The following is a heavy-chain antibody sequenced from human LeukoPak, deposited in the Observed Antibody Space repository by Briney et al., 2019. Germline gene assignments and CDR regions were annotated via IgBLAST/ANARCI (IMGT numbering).Heavy chain of an antibody. CDR2: ISGSGGST. Sequence: GGSLRLSCAASGFTFSSYAMSWVRQAPGKGLEWVSGISGSGGSTYYADSVKGRFTISRDNSKDTLYLQMNSLRSEDTAVYYCARDATGDGDLESWGQGTLVTVSP. CDR3: ARDATGDGDLES. CDR1: GFTFSSYA. D-gene: IGHD4-17*01. J-gene: IGHJ5*02. V-gene: IGHV3-23*01.